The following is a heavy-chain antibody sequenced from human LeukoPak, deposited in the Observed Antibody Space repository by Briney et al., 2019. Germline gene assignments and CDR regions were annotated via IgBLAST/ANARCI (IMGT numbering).Heavy chain of an antibody. CDR2: INPDGSDK. D-gene: IGHD2/OR15-2a*01. Sequence: GGSLRLSCAASGLTFSSSWMSWVRQAPGKGLEWVADINPDGSDKYYVDSLKGRFTISRDNAKNSLYLQMNSLRAEDTAVYYCARGWRGNFDYWGQGTLVTVSS. J-gene: IGHJ4*02. CDR3: ARGWRGNFDY. CDR1: GLTFSSSW. V-gene: IGHV3-7*01.